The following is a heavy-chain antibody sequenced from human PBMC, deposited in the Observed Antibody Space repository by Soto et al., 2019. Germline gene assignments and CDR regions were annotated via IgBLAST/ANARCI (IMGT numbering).Heavy chain of an antibody. CDR2: IYHSGNT. CDR3: ARAIGELGYCSGGSCFDTHYGMDV. J-gene: IGHJ6*02. Sequence: SETLSLTCAVSGYSISLGYYWGWIRQPPGKGLEWIGSIYHSGNTYYNPSLRSRVSISLDTSKNHFSLELTSVTAADTAVYYCARAIGELGYCSGGSCFDTHYGMDVWGQGTTVTVSS. D-gene: IGHD2-15*01. CDR1: GYSISLGYY. V-gene: IGHV4-38-2*01.